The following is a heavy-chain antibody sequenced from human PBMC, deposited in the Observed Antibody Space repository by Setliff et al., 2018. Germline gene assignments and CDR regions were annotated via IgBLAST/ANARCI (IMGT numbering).Heavy chain of an antibody. J-gene: IGHJ5*02. V-gene: IGHV1-69*05. Sequence: SVKVSCKASGGTFRSYGISWVRQAPGQGLEWMGGIIPNFGTTSYAQKFQGRVTITTDESTNTAYMELSRLRSDDTALYFCAKTKGFVDGWLDPWGQGTLVTVSS. D-gene: IGHD1-1*01. CDR2: IIPNFGTT. CDR1: GGTFRSYG. CDR3: AKTKGFVDGWLDP.